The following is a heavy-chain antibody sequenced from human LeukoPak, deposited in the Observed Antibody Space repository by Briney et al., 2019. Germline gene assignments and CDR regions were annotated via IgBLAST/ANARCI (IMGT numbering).Heavy chain of an antibody. J-gene: IGHJ6*02. CDR2: ISAYNGNT. D-gene: IGHD3-16*01. CDR3: AREGEWPGDYYGMDV. V-gene: IGHV1-18*01. Sequence: ASVKVSCKASGYTFTSYGISWVRQAPGQGLEWMGGISAYNGNTNYAQKLQGRVTMTTDTSTSTAYMELRSLRSDDTAVYYCAREGEWPGDYYGMDVWGQGTTVTVSS. CDR1: GYTFTSYG.